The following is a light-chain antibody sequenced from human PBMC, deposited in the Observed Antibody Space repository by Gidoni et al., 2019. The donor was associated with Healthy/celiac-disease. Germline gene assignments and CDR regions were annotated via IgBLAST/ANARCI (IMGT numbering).Light chain of an antibody. Sequence: EIGITQSPATLSVSPGERATLSCRASQRVSRHLAWYQQKPGQAPRPLIYGASTKATAIPPRFSGSGSGTEFTLTIRCLQSEDFAVYHCQQYKNWPPRYTFGQGTKLEIK. J-gene: IGKJ2*01. V-gene: IGKV3-15*01. CDR2: GAS. CDR3: QQYKNWPPRYT. CDR1: QRVSRH.